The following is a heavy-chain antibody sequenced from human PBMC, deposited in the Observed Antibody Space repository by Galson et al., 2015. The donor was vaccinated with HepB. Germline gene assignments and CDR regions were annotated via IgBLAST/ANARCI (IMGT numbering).Heavy chain of an antibody. D-gene: IGHD4-17*01. V-gene: IGHV3-30*18. J-gene: IGHJ4*02. CDR3: AKSYGDYGRGFDY. CDR2: ISYDGSNK. Sequence: SLRLSCAASGFTFSSYGMHWVRQAPGKGLEWVAVISYDGSNKYYADSVKGRFTISRDNSKNTLYLQMNSLRAEDTAVYYCAKSYGDYGRGFDYWGQGTLVTVSS. CDR1: GFTFSSYG.